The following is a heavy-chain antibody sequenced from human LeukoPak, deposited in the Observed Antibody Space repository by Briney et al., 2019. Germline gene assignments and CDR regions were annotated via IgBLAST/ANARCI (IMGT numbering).Heavy chain of an antibody. V-gene: IGHV3-30*03. Sequence: GGSLRLSCAASGFTFSSYGMQWVRQAPGEGLEWVAVISYDESNKWYADSVKGRFTTSRDNAKNSLYLQMNSLRAEDTAVYYCARDIGGSYNKNYYYMDVWGKGTTVTVSS. CDR3: ARDIGGSYNKNYYYMDV. D-gene: IGHD1-26*01. CDR2: ISYDESNK. CDR1: GFTFSSYG. J-gene: IGHJ6*03.